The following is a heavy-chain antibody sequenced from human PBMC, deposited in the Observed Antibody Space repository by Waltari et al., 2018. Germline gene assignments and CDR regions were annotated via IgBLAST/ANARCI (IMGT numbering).Heavy chain of an antibody. V-gene: IGHV1-69*12. D-gene: IGHD3-22*01. CDR3: ARGYRYDSSERFYLDH. Sequence: QVQLAQSGAEVKSPGSSVTISCKASGLSIRGYTSSWVRQAPGQGLEWMGGFIPLSGSQIYTQKFQGRLTMSADGSTRTTVMELRNLRYEDTAVYFCARGYRYDSSERFYLDHWGQGTPVIVSS. J-gene: IGHJ4*02. CDR2: FIPLSGSQ. CDR1: GLSIRGYT.